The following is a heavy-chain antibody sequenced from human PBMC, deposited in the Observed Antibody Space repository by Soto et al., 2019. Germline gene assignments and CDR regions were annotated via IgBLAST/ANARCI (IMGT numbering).Heavy chain of an antibody. CDR1: GDSIRGGGHY. J-gene: IGHJ4*03. D-gene: IGHD7-27*01. V-gene: IGHV4-31*03. Sequence: QVQLQESGPGLVKPSQTLSLTCSVSGDSIRGGGHYWNWIRQFPGKGLEWIGYVYHSGSTHYNPSLRGRLTISIYTYKNKFSLRLISVTAADTALYYCARDTGLAPTVWGYWGHGTQVTVSS. CDR2: VYHSGST. CDR3: ARDTGLAPTVWGY.